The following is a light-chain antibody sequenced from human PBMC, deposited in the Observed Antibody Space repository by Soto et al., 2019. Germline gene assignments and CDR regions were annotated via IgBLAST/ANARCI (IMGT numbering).Light chain of an antibody. CDR3: QQYNIYPWT. V-gene: IGKV1-5*01. Sequence: DIQMTQSPSTLSASVGDRVTITCRASQSISSWLAWYQQKPVKAPKLLIYDASSLESGVPSRFSGSGSGTEFTLTISSLQPDDFATYYCQQYNIYPWTLGQGTKVEIK. CDR2: DAS. CDR1: QSISSW. J-gene: IGKJ1*01.